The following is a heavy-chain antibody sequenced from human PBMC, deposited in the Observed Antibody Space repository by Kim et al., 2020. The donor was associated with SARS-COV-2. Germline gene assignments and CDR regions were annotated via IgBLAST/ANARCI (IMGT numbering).Heavy chain of an antibody. V-gene: IGHV4-31*03. Sequence: SETLSLTCNVSGASISSGGYYWSWLRQHPGRGLEWIGYIYHSGSTYYNPSLKSRITISIDTSKNQFSLMLTSVTAADAAVYYCARAGGDGYTFDYWGQGTLVTVSS. CDR1: GASISSGGYY. CDR2: IYHSGST. CDR3: ARAGGDGYTFDY. J-gene: IGHJ4*02. D-gene: IGHD5-12*01.